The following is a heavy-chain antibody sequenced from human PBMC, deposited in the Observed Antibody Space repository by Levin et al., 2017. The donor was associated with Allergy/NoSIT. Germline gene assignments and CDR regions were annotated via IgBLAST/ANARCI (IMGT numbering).Heavy chain of an antibody. D-gene: IGHD2-21*02. CDR3: AREDCGGDCYAGSGDVFDI. CDR2: LYHTGRT. J-gene: IGHJ3*02. Sequence: LRLSCTVSGGSISSGGYSWSWIRQPPGKGLEWIGYLYHTGRTYYNPSLKSRVTISGDRSKNQFSLTLSFVTAADTAVYYCAREDCGGDCYAGSGDVFDIWGQGTMVTVSS. V-gene: IGHV4-30-2*01. CDR1: GGSISSGGYS.